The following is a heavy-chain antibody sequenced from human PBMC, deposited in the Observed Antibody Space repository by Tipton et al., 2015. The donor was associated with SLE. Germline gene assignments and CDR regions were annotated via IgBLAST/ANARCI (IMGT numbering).Heavy chain of an antibody. Sequence: GSLRLSCAASGFTFSSYSMNWVRQAPGKGLEWVSSISSSSSYIYYADSVKGRFTISRDNAKNSLYLQMNSLRAEDTAVYYCARAPYYDFWSGYYPFDYWGQGTLVTVSS. V-gene: IGHV3-21*03. D-gene: IGHD3-3*01. CDR3: ARAPYYDFWSGYYPFDY. CDR2: ISSSSSYI. J-gene: IGHJ4*02. CDR1: GFTFSSYS.